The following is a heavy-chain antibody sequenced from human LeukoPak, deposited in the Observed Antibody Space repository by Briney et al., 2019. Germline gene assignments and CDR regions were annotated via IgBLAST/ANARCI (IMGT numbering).Heavy chain of an antibody. CDR2: TNPNSGGT. V-gene: IGHV1-2*02. CDR3: ARDVIGSGSLRFDP. CDR1: GYTFTGYC. Sequence: ASVKVSCKASGYTFTGYCMHWVRQAPGQGLEWMGWTNPNSGGTNYAQKFQGRVTMTRDTSISTAYMELRSLRSDDTAVYYCARDVIGSGSLRFDPWGQGTLVNVSS. J-gene: IGHJ5*02. D-gene: IGHD3-10*01.